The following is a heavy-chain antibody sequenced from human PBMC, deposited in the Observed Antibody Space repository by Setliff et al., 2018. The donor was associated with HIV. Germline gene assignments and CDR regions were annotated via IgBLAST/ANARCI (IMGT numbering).Heavy chain of an antibody. Sequence: PSETLSLTCAVSGGSITSTNWWSWVRQPPGKGLEWIGEIYHSGSTNYNPSLRSRVTIPVDKSKNQFSLKLSSVTAADTAVYYCARSFRGYSGTYFDYWGQGTLVTVS. CDR3: ARSFRGYSGTYFDY. V-gene: IGHV4-4*02. CDR2: IYHSGST. D-gene: IGHD1-26*01. CDR1: GGSITSTNW. J-gene: IGHJ4*02.